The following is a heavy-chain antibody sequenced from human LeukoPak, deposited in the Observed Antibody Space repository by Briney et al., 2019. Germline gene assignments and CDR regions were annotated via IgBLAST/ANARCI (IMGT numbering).Heavy chain of an antibody. V-gene: IGHV7-4-1*02. J-gene: IGHJ4*02. CDR2: INTNTGNP. Sequence: ASVKVSCKASGYTFTTYAMNWVRQAPGQGLEWMGWINTNTGNPTYAQGFTGRFVFSLDTSVSTAYLQISSLKAEDTAVYYCATSPGIAAPSGYYFDHWGQGTLVTVSS. CDR1: GYTFTTYA. D-gene: IGHD6-13*01. CDR3: ATSPGIAAPSGYYFDH.